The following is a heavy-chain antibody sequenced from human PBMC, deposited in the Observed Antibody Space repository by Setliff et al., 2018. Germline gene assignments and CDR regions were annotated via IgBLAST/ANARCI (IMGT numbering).Heavy chain of an antibody. Sequence: GGSLRLSCAASGFIFSDHYMEWVRQAPGKGLEWIGRIRDKASGYTTEYAASVKGRFTISRDESKNSLYLQMNSLKTEDTAVYYCARGMSVAPYYSDYWGLGTLVTVSS. CDR2: IRDKASGYTT. D-gene: IGHD6-6*01. J-gene: IGHJ4*02. V-gene: IGHV3-72*01. CDR3: ARGMSVAPYYSDY. CDR1: GFIFSDHY.